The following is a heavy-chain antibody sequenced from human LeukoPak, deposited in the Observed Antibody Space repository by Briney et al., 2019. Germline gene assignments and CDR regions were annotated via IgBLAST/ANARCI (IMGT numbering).Heavy chain of an antibody. Sequence: GVSLKISCQGSGYSFNSFWIGWVRQMPGKGLEWMGIIYPGDSDTRYSPSFQGQVTISADKSISTAYLQWSSLKASDTAMYYCARAMVRGVISSARDYWGQGTLVTVSS. D-gene: IGHD3-10*01. J-gene: IGHJ4*02. V-gene: IGHV5-51*01. CDR2: IYPGDSDT. CDR1: GYSFNSFW. CDR3: ARAMVRGVISSARDY.